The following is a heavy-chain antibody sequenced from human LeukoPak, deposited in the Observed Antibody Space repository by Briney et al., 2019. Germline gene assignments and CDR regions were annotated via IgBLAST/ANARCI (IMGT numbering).Heavy chain of an antibody. CDR1: GGTFSSYA. CDR3: ARGRFLEWLLPNGMDV. J-gene: IGHJ6*02. Sequence: SVKVSCKASGGTFSSYAISWVRQAPGQGLEWMGGIIPIFGTANYAQKFQGRVTITADEPTSTAYMELSSLRSEDTAVYYCARGRFLEWLLPNGMDVWGQGTTVTVSS. CDR2: IIPIFGTA. D-gene: IGHD3-3*01. V-gene: IGHV1-69*01.